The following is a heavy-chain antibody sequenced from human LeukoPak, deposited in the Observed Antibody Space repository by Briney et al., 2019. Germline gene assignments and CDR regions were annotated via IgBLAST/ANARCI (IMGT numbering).Heavy chain of an antibody. CDR1: GASISSYY. V-gene: IGHV4-4*07. J-gene: IGHJ4*02. Sequence: PSETLSLTCTVSGASISSYYWSWIRQPAGKGLEWIGRIFTSGSTNYNPSLKSRVTMSVDTSKNQFSLKLSSVTAADTAGYYCARGPYADTVTCYFDYLGQGNLGTVSS. CDR3: ARGPYADTVTCYFDY. CDR2: IFTSGST. D-gene: IGHD4-11*01.